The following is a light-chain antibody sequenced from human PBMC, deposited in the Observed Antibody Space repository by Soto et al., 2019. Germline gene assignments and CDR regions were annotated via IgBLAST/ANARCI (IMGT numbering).Light chain of an antibody. J-gene: IGKJ1*01. V-gene: IGKV1-5*03. CDR2: KES. Sequence: DLQMTQSPSTLSGSLGDSVTITCRASQTISSWLAWYQQKPGKAPKLLIYKESTLKSGVPSRFSGSGSGTELNLTISRLQPDDFATYYCQHYNSYSEAFGQGTKVDIK. CDR3: QHYNSYSEA. CDR1: QTISSW.